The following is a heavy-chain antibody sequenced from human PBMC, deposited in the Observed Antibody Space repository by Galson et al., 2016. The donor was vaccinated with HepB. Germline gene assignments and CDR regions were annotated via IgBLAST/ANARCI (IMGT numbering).Heavy chain of an antibody. V-gene: IGHV3-30-3*01. J-gene: IGHJ5*02. CDR3: ARGDYYGSGNYSNWFDP. D-gene: IGHD3-10*01. CDR2: ISYNGNNQ. CDR1: GFTSAFTLTNYA. Sequence: SLRLSCAASGFTSAFTLTNYAMHWARQAPGKGLEWVAVISYNGNNQYYADSVKGRFTISRDISTNILYLQMNSLRPEDTAVYYCARGDYYGSGNYSNWFDPWGQGTLVTVSS.